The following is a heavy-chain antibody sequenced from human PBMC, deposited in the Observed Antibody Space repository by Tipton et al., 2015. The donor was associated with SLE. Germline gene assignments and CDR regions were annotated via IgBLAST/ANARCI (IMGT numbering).Heavy chain of an antibody. CDR1: GGSIRSYY. CDR3: ARGGYCTHTNCYPFDH. Sequence: TLSLTCAVSGGSIRSYYWSWIRQPPGKRPEWIGYIDYTRGMKYHPSLESRVTISLDTSKNQFSLNLTSVTAADTALYYCARGGYCTHTNCYPFDHWGQGILVTVSS. V-gene: IGHV4-59*01. D-gene: IGHD2-2*01. CDR2: IDYTRGM. J-gene: IGHJ4*02.